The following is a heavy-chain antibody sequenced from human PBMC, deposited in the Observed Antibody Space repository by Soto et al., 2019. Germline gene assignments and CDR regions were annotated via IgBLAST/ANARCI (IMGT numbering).Heavy chain of an antibody. J-gene: IGHJ3*02. CDR2: LWYDGSNE. V-gene: IGHV3-33*01. CDR1: GFTFSSYG. CDR3: ARDRDYYYNSGYAFDI. Sequence: GGSLRLSCAASGFTFSSYGMHWVRQAPGKGLEWVAVLWYDGSNEYYEDSVKGRFTISRDNSKNTLYLQMNSLRAEDTAVYYCARDRDYYYNSGYAFDIWGQGTMVTVSS. D-gene: IGHD3-22*01.